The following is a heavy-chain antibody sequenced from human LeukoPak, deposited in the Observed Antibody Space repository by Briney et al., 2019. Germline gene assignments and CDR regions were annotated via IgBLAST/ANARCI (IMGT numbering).Heavy chain of an antibody. CDR2: ISGSGGST. D-gene: IGHD2-15*01. J-gene: IGHJ4*02. CDR1: GFTFSSYA. V-gene: IGHV3-23*01. CDR3: ARDAIYCSGGSCYIYDY. Sequence: PGGSLRLSCAASGFTFSSYAMSWVRQAPGKGLEWVSAISGSGGSTYYADSVKGRFTISRDNAKKSLYLQMNSLRAEDTAVYYCARDAIYCSGGSCYIYDYWGQGTLVTVSS.